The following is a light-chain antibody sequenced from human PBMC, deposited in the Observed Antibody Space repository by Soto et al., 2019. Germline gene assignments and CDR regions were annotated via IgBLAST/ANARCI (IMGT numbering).Light chain of an antibody. V-gene: IGKV3-20*01. CDR1: QSVSSSY. J-gene: IGKJ4*01. CDR2: GAS. Sequence: DIVLTQSPGTLSLSPGERATLSCRASQSVSSSYLAWYQQKPGQAPRLLIYGASIRATGIPDRLSGSRSGTDFTLTISRLEPEDFAVYYCQQYGSSPLTFGGGTKVEIK. CDR3: QQYGSSPLT.